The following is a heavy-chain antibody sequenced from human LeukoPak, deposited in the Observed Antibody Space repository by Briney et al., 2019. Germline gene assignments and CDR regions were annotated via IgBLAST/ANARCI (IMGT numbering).Heavy chain of an antibody. CDR1: GYSFTSYW. D-gene: IGHD3-22*01. CDR3: ARLDSSGYLDAFDI. CDR2: IYPGDSDT. V-gene: IGHV5-51*01. J-gene: IGHJ3*02. Sequence: GESMKISCKGSGYSFTSYWIGWVRQMPGKGLEWMGIIYPGDSDTRYSPSFQGQVTISADKSISTAYLQWSNLKASDTAMYYCARLDSSGYLDAFDICGQGTMVTVSS.